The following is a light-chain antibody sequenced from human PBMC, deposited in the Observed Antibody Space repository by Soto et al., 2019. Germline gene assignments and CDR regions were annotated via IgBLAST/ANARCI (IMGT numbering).Light chain of an antibody. J-gene: IGKJ4*01. CDR1: QSVSSY. V-gene: IGKV3-11*01. Sequence: EIVLTQSPATLSLSPGERATLSCRASQSVSSYLAWYQQKPGQAPSLLIYDASNRATGIPARFSGSGSGTDCTLTISSLEPEDFAVYYCQQRSNWPLTFGGGTKVEIK. CDR2: DAS. CDR3: QQRSNWPLT.